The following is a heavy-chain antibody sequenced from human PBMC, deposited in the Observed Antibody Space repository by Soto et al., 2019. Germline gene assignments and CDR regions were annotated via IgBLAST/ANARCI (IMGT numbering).Heavy chain of an antibody. CDR2: IYYSGST. V-gene: IGHV4-31*03. CDR3: AGSVASSGQFDY. CDR1: GGSISSGGYY. J-gene: IGHJ4*02. D-gene: IGHD3-22*01. Sequence: QVQLQESGPGLVKPSQTLSLTCTVSGGSISSGGYYWSWTRQHPGKGLEWIGYIYYSGSTYYNPSLKSRVTISVDTSKNQFSLKLSSVTAADTAVYYCAGSVASSGQFDYWGQGTLVTVSS.